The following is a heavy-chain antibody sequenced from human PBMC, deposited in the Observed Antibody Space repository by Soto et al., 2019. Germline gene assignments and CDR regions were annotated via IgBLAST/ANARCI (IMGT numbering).Heavy chain of an antibody. D-gene: IGHD3-10*01. J-gene: IGHJ5*02. Sequence: PSETLSLTCTVSGGSISSGGYYWSWIRQHPGKGLEWIGYIYYSGSTYYNPSLKSRVTISVDTSKNQFSLKLSSVTAADTAVYYCAGVAGYNGYNWFDPWGQGTLVTVSS. CDR2: IYYSGST. CDR1: GGSISSGGYY. CDR3: AGVAGYNGYNWFDP. V-gene: IGHV4-31*03.